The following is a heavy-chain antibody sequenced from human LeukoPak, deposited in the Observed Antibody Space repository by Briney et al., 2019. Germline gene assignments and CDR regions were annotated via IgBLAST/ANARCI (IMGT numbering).Heavy chain of an antibody. V-gene: IGHV1-8*01. CDR1: GYTFTSYD. Sequence: ASVKVSCKASGYTFTSYDINWVRQATGQGLEWMGWMNPNSGNTDYSQKFQGRVTITRDTSASTAYMELSSLRSEDTAVYYCARDGDYYGSGSYGNYWGQGTLVTVSS. CDR2: MNPNSGNT. CDR3: ARDGDYYGSGSYGNY. D-gene: IGHD3-10*01. J-gene: IGHJ4*02.